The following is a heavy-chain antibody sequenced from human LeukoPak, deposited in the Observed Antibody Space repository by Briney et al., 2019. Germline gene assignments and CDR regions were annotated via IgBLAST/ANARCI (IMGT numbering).Heavy chain of an antibody. J-gene: IGHJ5*02. V-gene: IGHV5-51*01. Sequence: GESLKITCKGSGYSFTSYWIGWVRQMPGKGLEWMGIIYPGDSDTGYSPSFQGQVTISADKSISTAYLQWSSLKASDTAMYYCARTPLTYNWNDVRGNWFDPWGQGTLVTVSS. CDR1: GYSFTSYW. D-gene: IGHD1-1*01. CDR2: IYPGDSDT. CDR3: ARTPLTYNWNDVRGNWFDP.